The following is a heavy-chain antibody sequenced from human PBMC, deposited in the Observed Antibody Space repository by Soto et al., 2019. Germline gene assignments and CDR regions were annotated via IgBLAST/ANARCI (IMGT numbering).Heavy chain of an antibody. V-gene: IGHV1-69*02. D-gene: IGHD3-22*01. J-gene: IGHJ4*02. CDR2: IIPILGIA. Sequence: SVKVSCKASGGTFSSYTISWVRQAPGQGLEWMGRIIPILGIANYAQKFQGRVTITADKSTSTAYMELSSLRSEDTAVYYCARPKDYDDCLDLWGQGTLVTVSS. CDR1: GGTFSSYT. CDR3: ARPKDYDDCLDL.